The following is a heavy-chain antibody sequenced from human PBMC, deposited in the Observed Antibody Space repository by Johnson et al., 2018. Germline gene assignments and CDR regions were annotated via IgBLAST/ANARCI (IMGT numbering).Heavy chain of an antibody. CDR3: ARDMGSGGEPYYYYGMDV. Sequence: VQLVESGGGLVKPGGSXRLSCAASGFTFSSYSMNWVRQAPGKGLEWVSSISSSSSYIYYADSVKGRFTISRDNAKNSLYLQMNSLRAEDTAVYYCARDMGSGGEPYYYYGMDVWGQGTTVTVSS. CDR2: ISSSSSYI. D-gene: IGHD3-10*01. CDR1: GFTFSSYS. J-gene: IGHJ6*02. V-gene: IGHV3-21*01.